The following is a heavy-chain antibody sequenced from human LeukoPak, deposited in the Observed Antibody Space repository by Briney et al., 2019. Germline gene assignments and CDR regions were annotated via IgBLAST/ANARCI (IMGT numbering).Heavy chain of an antibody. CDR2: IYSGGST. CDR3: ARVPSGDAFDI. V-gene: IGHV3-66*01. D-gene: IGHD2-2*01. J-gene: IGHJ3*02. Sequence: PGGSLRLSCAASGFTVSSNYVSWVRQAPGKGLEWVSVIYSGGSTYYADSVKGRFTISRDNSKNTLYLQMSSLRAEDTAVYYCARVPSGDAFDIWGQGTMVTVSS. CDR1: GFTVSSNY.